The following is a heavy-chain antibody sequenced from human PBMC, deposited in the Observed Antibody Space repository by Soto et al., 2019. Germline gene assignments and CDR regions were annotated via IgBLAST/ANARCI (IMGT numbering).Heavy chain of an antibody. J-gene: IGHJ3*02. CDR2: FIPVFGTA. D-gene: IGHD1-26*01. V-gene: IGHV1-69*06. CDR1: GGTFSTDP. CDR3: AREGASIVGATGAFDI. Sequence: QVQLVQSGAEVKRPGSSVKVSCTASGGTFSTDPIHWVRQAPGQGLEWMGGFIPVFGTANFAQQFQGRLTVTAGKSTSRAYMELSSLSYDDTAVYYCAREGASIVGATGAFDIWGQGTMVSVSS.